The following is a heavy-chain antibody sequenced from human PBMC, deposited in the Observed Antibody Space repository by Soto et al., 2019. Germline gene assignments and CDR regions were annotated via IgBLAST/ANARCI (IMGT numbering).Heavy chain of an antibody. CDR2: ISGSGGST. V-gene: IGHV3-23*01. CDR1: AFTFSGYA. D-gene: IGHD5-12*01. Sequence: GGSLRLSCAASAFTFSGYAISWVRQAPGKGLEWVSAISGSGGSTYYADSVKGRFTISRDNSKNTLNLQMNSLRAEDTAVYYCAREIEMATIKFYYYGMDVWGHGTTVTVSS. J-gene: IGHJ6*02. CDR3: AREIEMATIKFYYYGMDV.